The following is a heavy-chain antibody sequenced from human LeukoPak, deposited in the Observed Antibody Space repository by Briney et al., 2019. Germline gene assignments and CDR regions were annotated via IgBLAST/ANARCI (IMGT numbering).Heavy chain of an antibody. CDR1: GFTFSSYG. Sequence: PGGSLRLSCAASGFTFSSYGMHWVRQAPGKGLEWVAVISYDGSNKYYADSVKGRFTISRDNSKNTLYLQMNSLRAEDTAVYYCAKAPAAGIYFDYWGQGTLVTVSS. V-gene: IGHV3-30*18. J-gene: IGHJ4*02. CDR3: AKAPAAGIYFDY. CDR2: ISYDGSNK. D-gene: IGHD6-13*01.